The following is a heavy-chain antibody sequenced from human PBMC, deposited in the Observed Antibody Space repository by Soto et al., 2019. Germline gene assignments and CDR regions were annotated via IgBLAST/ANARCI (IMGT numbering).Heavy chain of an antibody. J-gene: IGHJ4*02. CDR3: AHRQAQGIGLAGTFDS. CDR2: IYWDDDK. D-gene: IGHD6-19*01. V-gene: IGHV2-5*02. Sequence: SGPTLVNPTQTLTLTCTFSGFSFSTTGVGVGWIRQPPGKALEWLALIYWDDDKRYSPSLKSRLTITKDTSKNQVVLTMTNIDPVDTATYYCAHRQAQGIGLAGTFDSWGQGTLVTVSS. CDR1: GFSFSTTGVG.